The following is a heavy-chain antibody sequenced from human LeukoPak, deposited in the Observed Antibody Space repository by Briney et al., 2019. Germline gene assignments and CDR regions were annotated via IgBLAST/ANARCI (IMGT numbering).Heavy chain of an antibody. Sequence: GGSLRLSCSASGFTFSSFALSWVRQAPGKGLEWVSGIIANGGSAYYADSVKGRFTISRDNSKNTLFLQMNSLRAEDTAVYYCAKGWDASGRIYFDYWGQGALATVSS. CDR3: AKGWDASGRIYFDY. CDR2: IIANGGSA. V-gene: IGHV3-23*01. CDR1: GFTFSSFA. D-gene: IGHD3-10*01. J-gene: IGHJ4*02.